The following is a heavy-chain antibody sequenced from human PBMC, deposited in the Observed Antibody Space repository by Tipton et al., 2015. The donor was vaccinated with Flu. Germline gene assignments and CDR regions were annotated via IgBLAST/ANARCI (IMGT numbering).Heavy chain of an antibody. D-gene: IGHD3-10*01. J-gene: IGHJ4*02. CDR1: GGSISTYY. V-gene: IGHV4-59*08. CDR3: ARSTYYYGSGTSDY. Sequence: TLSLTCTVSGGSISTYYWNWIRQPPGKGLEWIGCIYNSGSTNYNPSLKSRIIISVDTSKNQFSLNLTSVTAADTAVYFCARSTYYYGSGTSDYWGQGTLVTVSS. CDR2: IYNSGST.